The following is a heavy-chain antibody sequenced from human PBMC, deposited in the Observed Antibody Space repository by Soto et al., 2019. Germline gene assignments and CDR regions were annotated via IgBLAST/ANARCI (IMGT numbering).Heavy chain of an antibody. CDR3: ARAFSGSAAGATNWFDP. CDR2: INHSGST. CDR1: GGSFSGYY. Sequence: TLSLTCAVYGGSFSGYYWSWIRQPPGKGLEWIGEINHSGSTNYNPSLKSRVTISVDTSKNQFSLKLSSVTAADTAVYYCARAFSGSAAGATNWFDPWGQGTLVTVSS. J-gene: IGHJ5*02. D-gene: IGHD6-13*01. V-gene: IGHV4-34*01.